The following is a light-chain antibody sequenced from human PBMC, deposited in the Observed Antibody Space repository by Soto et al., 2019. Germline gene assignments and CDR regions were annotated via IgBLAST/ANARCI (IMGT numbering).Light chain of an antibody. Sequence: SKMTQSPSSLSSSVGDRVTITCRASQSISSYLNWYQQKPGKAPKLLIYAASSLQSGVPSRFSGSGSGTDFTLTISSLQPEDFCTYYCLQDSNYPLTFGAGTKVDIK. CDR2: AAS. J-gene: IGKJ4*01. CDR3: LQDSNYPLT. CDR1: QSISSY. V-gene: IGKV1-39*01.